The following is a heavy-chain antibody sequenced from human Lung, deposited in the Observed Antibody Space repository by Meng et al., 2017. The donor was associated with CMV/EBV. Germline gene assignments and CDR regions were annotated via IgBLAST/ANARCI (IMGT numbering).Heavy chain of an antibody. CDR2: VYWDDTE. D-gene: IGHD3-3*01. CDR1: GFSLSTSGVG. Sequence: SGPTLVKPTQTLTLTCSFSGFSLSTSGVGVGWIRQPPGKALEWLALVYWDDTERYSPSLSHRLTITKDTSKNHVVITMTNMDPVDTATFFCAHANHRVTQFGVVFDFDSRGQRTLVTVSS. J-gene: IGHJ4*02. V-gene: IGHV2-5*02. CDR3: AHANHRVTQFGVVFDFDS.